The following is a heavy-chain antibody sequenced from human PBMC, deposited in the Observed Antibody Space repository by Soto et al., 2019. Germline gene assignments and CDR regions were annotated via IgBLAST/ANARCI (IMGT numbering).Heavy chain of an antibody. Sequence: GASLKVSCKASGGTFSSYAISWVRQAPGQGLEWMGGIIPIFGTANYAQKFQGRVTITADESTSTAYMELSSLRSEDTAVYYCARFPPTKIAVAAPLKRGGDWFDPWGQGXLVTVYS. J-gene: IGHJ5*02. CDR3: ARFPPTKIAVAAPLKRGGDWFDP. D-gene: IGHD6-19*01. CDR1: GGTFSSYA. CDR2: IIPIFGTA. V-gene: IGHV1-69*13.